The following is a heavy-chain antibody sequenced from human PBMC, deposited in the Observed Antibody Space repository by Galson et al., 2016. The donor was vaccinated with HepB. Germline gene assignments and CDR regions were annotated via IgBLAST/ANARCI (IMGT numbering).Heavy chain of an antibody. V-gene: IGHV3-48*02. CDR2: IGSRSDNI. CDR3: ARVNYANTGYKFFDL. Sequence: SLRLSCAASGFSFRSYNMNWVRQAPGKGLEWVSYIGSRSDNIKYVDSVKGRFTISRDNDKNSLSLQMNSLKDDDTAMYYCARVNYANTGYKFFDLWGQGTLVTVSS. CDR1: GFSFRSYN. D-gene: IGHD3-22*01. J-gene: IGHJ4*02.